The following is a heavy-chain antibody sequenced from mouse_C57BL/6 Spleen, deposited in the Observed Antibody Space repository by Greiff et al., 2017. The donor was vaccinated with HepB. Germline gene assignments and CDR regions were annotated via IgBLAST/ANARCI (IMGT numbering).Heavy chain of an antibody. CDR1: GFTFTDYY. V-gene: IGHV7-3*01. CDR2: IRNKANGYTT. Sequence: EVQGVESGGGLVQPGGSLSLSCAASGFTFTDYYMSWVRQPPGKALEWLGFIRNKANGYTTEYSASVKGRFTISRDNSQSILYLQMNALRAEDSATYYCARSLITTVVEDAMDYWGQGTSVTVSS. J-gene: IGHJ4*01. D-gene: IGHD1-1*01. CDR3: ARSLITTVVEDAMDY.